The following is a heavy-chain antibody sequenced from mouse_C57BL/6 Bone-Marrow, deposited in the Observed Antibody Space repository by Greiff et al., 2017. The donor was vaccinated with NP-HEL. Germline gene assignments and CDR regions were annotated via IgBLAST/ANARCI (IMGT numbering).Heavy chain of an antibody. CDR2: IYPGSGST. CDR1: GYTFTSYW. Sequence: VQLQESGAELVKPGASVKMSCKASGYTFTSYWITWVKQRPGQGLEWIGDIYPGSGSTNYNEKFKSKATLTVDTSSSTAYMQRSRLTSEDSAVYYCARCSNYNYFDYWGQGTTLTVSS. J-gene: IGHJ2*01. D-gene: IGHD2-5*01. V-gene: IGHV1-55*01. CDR3: ARCSNYNYFDY.